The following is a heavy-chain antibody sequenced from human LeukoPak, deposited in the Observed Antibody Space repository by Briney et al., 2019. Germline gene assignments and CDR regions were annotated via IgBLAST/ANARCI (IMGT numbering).Heavy chain of an antibody. V-gene: IGHV4-59*08. Sequence: SETLSLTCTVSGDSINSYYWSWIRQPPGMGLEWIGYIYYSGSTNYNPSLKSRVTISVDTSRNQLSLKVSSVTAADTAVYYCARQATAAPLSYFDFWGPGALVTVSS. CDR2: IYYSGST. CDR1: GDSINSYY. J-gene: IGHJ4*02. CDR3: ARQATAAPLSYFDF. D-gene: IGHD6-13*01.